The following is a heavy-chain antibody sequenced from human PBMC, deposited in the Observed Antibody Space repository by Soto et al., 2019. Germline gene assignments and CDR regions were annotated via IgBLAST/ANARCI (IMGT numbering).Heavy chain of an antibody. J-gene: IGHJ4*02. Sequence: QVQLVESGGGVVQPGRSLRLSCVASGFTFSNYGMHWVRQAPGKGLEWVAIISYDGCNTYYADSVKGRFTISRDNSKNTLSLQVNSLRAEDTSVYYCAKEVGLSRSYYVSSSYYFDYWGRGTLFTFSS. CDR1: GFTFSNYG. V-gene: IGHV3-30*18. CDR3: AKEVGLSRSYYVSSSYYFDY. CDR2: ISYDGCNT. D-gene: IGHD3-10*02.